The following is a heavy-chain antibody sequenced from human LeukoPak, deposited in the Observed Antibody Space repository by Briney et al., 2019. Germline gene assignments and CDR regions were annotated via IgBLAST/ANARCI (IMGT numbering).Heavy chain of an antibody. CDR1: GYTFTSYA. CDR3: ARAFQDYYDSSGIPLDYYYMDV. D-gene: IGHD3-22*01. V-gene: IGHV1-3*03. J-gene: IGHJ6*03. CDR2: INAGNGNT. Sequence: ASVKVSCKASGYTFTSYAMHWVRQAPGQRLEWMGWINAGNGNTKYSQEFQGRVTITRDTSASTAYMELSSLRSEDMAVYCCARAFQDYYDSSGIPLDYYYMDVWGKGTTVTVSS.